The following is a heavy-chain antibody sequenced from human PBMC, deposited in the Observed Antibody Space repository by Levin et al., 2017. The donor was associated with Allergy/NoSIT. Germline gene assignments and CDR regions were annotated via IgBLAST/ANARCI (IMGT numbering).Heavy chain of an antibody. CDR1: GFTFSSYW. CDR2: INSDGSST. Sequence: GESLKISCAASGFTFSSYWMHWVRQAPGKGLVWVSRINSDGSSTSYADSVKGRFTISRDNAKNTLYLQMNSLRAEDTAVYYCASDSGYDERFDYWGQGTLVTVSS. D-gene: IGHD5-12*01. J-gene: IGHJ4*02. V-gene: IGHV3-74*01. CDR3: ASDSGYDERFDY.